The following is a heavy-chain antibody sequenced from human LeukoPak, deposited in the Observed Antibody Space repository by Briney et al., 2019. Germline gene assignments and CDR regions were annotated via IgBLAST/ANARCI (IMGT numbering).Heavy chain of an antibody. D-gene: IGHD2-15*01. Sequence: GGSLTLSCKASGFSFSDYYMTWIRQPPGKGLEWIAYIRSGSTTIYYADSVKGRFTISRDDAKNSVFQQMNSLRAEDTAVYYCATIHSRPYWGQGTLVTVSS. CDR3: ATIHSRPY. CDR1: GFSFSDYY. V-gene: IGHV3-11*01. CDR2: IRSGSTTI. J-gene: IGHJ4*02.